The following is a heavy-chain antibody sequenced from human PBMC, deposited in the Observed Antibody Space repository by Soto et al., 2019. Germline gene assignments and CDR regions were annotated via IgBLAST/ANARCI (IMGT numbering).Heavy chain of an antibody. J-gene: IGHJ6*02. Sequence: QVQLVQSGAEVKKPGSSVKVSCKASGGTFSSYAISWVRQAPGQGLEWMGGIIPIFGTANYAQKFQGRVTINVEESISTAYMELSSLRSEDTAVYYCARVWGGYDHSYYYGSDGCGQGTTVTVSS. CDR2: IIPIFGTA. CDR3: ARVWGGYDHSYYYGSDG. CDR1: GGTFSSYA. D-gene: IGHD5-12*01. V-gene: IGHV1-69*12.